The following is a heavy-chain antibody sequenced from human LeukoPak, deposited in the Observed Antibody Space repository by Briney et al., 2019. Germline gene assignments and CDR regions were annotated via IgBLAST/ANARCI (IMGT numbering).Heavy chain of an antibody. J-gene: IGHJ3*02. CDR3: ARAGSGGRYGWGADAFHI. D-gene: IGHD6-19*01. Sequence: PSETLSLTCTVSGGSISSYYWSWIRQPPGEGLEWIGYIYYSGSTNYNPSLKSRVTISVDTSKNQFSLKLRSETDADTAVYYCARAGSGGRYGWGADAFHIWGQGTMVTVSS. V-gene: IGHV4-59*01. CDR1: GGSISSYY. CDR2: IYYSGST.